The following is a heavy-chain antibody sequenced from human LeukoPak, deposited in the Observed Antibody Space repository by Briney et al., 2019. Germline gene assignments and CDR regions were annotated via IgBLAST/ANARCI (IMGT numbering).Heavy chain of an antibody. CDR2: IYYSGGT. Sequence: PSETLFLTCTVSGGSISSYYWSWIRQPPGRGLEWIGYIYYSGGTNYNPCFKSRVTIPVKTTKNQISLKLNSVTAADTAVYFCARPTEGVYTYDYFYYYYMDVWGKGTTDTISS. V-gene: IGHV4-59*01. CDR3: ARPTEGVYTYDYFYYYYMDV. J-gene: IGHJ6*03. CDR1: GGSISSYY. D-gene: IGHD5-18*01.